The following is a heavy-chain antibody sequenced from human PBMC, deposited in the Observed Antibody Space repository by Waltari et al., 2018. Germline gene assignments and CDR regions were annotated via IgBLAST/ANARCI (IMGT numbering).Heavy chain of an antibody. CDR1: GGSLSGYY. CDR3: ARGLRVRPFDI. D-gene: IGHD3-22*01. V-gene: IGHV4-34*01. CDR2: ITHSGST. Sequence: VQLQQWGAGLLKPSECLSLSCAAYGGSLSGYYWTWVRQYPGKGLEWIGEITHSGSTYYHPSLKSRVPISVDSSKNHFSLRWTSVTAAYTAVYYCARGLRVRPFDIWGQGTMVNVSS. J-gene: IGHJ3*02.